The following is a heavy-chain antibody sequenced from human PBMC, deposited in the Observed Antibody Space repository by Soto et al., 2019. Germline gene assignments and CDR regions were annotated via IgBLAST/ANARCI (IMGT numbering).Heavy chain of an antibody. V-gene: IGHV3-21*01. CDR3: AREANYPTWFDP. CDR1: GFTFSSYS. Sequence: EVQLVESGGGLVKPGGSLRLSCAASGFTFSSYSMNWVRQAPGKGLEWVSTISSSSSYIYYADSVKGRCTISRDNATHSLYLQMNSLRAEDTAVYYCAREANYPTWFDPWGQGTLVTVSS. J-gene: IGHJ5*02. D-gene: IGHD1-7*01. CDR2: ISSSSSYI.